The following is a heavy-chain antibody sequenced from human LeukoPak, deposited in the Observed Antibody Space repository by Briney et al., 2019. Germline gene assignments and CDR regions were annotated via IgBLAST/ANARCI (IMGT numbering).Heavy chain of an antibody. CDR3: ARYSGYDRDAFDI. D-gene: IGHD5-12*01. CDR2: IYAGNGNT. Sequence: ASVKVSCKASGYTFTIYAMHWVRQAPGQRLEWMGWIYAGNGNTKYSQKFQGRVTMTRDTSTSTVYMELSSLRSEDTAVYYCARYSGYDRDAFDIWGQGTMVTVSS. J-gene: IGHJ3*02. V-gene: IGHV1-3*01. CDR1: GYTFTIYA.